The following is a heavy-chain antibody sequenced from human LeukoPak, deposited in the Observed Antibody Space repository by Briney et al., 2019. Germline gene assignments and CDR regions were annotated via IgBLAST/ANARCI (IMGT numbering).Heavy chain of an antibody. D-gene: IGHD4-23*01. J-gene: IGHJ4*02. Sequence: SETLSLTCTVSGGSISSYYWSWIRQPPGKGLEWIGYIYYSGSTNYNPSLKSRVTISVDTSKNQFSLKLSPVTAADTAVYYCARDIDYGGNSGGFDYWGQGTLVTVSS. CDR1: GGSISSYY. V-gene: IGHV4-59*01. CDR3: ARDIDYGGNSGGFDY. CDR2: IYYSGST.